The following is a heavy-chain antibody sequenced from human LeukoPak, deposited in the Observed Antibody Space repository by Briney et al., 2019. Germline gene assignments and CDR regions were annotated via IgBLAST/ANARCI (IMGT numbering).Heavy chain of an antibody. CDR3: TISSSRNHFDY. D-gene: IGHD6-13*01. J-gene: IGHJ4*02. CDR1: GFTFSSYW. CDR2: IKQDGSEK. Sequence: GGSLRLSCAASGFTFSSYWMSWVRQAPGKGLEWVANIKQDGSEKYYVDSVKGRFTISRDNAKNSLYLQMNSLRAEDTAVYYCTISSSRNHFDYWGQGTLVTVSP. V-gene: IGHV3-7*01.